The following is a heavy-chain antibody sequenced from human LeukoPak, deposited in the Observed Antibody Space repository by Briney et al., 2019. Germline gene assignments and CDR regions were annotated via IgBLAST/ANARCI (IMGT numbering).Heavy chain of an antibody. CDR3: AKNVRDSNDYYHPFDY. D-gene: IGHD3-22*01. J-gene: IGHJ4*02. V-gene: IGHV3-30-3*02. CDR1: GFTFSSYV. CDR2: ISDDGSNK. Sequence: GGSLRLSCAATGFTFSSYVMHWVRQAPGKGLEWVAFISDDGSNKYYADSVKGRFTISRDNSKNTLYLQMNSLRAEDTAVYFCAKNVRDSNDYYHPFDYWGQGALVTVSS.